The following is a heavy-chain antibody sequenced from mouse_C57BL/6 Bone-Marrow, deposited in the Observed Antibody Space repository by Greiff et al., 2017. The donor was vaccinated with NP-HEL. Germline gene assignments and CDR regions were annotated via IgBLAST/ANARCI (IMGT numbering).Heavy chain of an antibody. V-gene: IGHV5-6*02. J-gene: IGHJ2*01. CDR1: GFTFSSYG. CDR3: ARRGQLRQSFYFDY. Sequence: EVKLVESGGDLVKPGGSLKLSCAASGFTFSSYGMSWVRQTPDKRLEWVATISSGGSYTYYPDSVTGRFTISRDNAKNTLYLQMSSLKSEDTAMYYCARRGQLRQSFYFDYWGQGTTLTVSS. D-gene: IGHD3-2*02. CDR2: ISSGGSYT.